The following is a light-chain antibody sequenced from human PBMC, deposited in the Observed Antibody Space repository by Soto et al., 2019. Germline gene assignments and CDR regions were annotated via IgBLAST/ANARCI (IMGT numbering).Light chain of an antibody. J-gene: IGLJ2*01. V-gene: IGLV1-40*01. CDR1: SSNIGAGYD. CDR3: QSYDSSLSVL. CDR2: GNS. Sequence: QSVLTHSLSLSVAPGQRLTSPCTGISSNIGAGYDVRLYQQLPGTSPKLLIYGNSNRPSGVPDRFSGSKSGTSASLAITGLQAEDEADYSCQSYDSSLSVLFGGGTKVTVL.